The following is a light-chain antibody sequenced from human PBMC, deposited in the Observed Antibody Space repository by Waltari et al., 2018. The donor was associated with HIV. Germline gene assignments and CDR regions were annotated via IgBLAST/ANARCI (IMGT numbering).Light chain of an antibody. Sequence: DIQLTQSPSFLSASIGDRVTITCRASQDISRLLAWYQQKPGKPPKLLIYTASTLQSGVPSRFSGSGSWTEFSPTISSLEPEDFATYFCQHLKTYPITFGQGTRLDIE. CDR3: QHLKTYPIT. CDR2: TAS. V-gene: IGKV1-9*01. CDR1: QDISRL. J-gene: IGKJ5*01.